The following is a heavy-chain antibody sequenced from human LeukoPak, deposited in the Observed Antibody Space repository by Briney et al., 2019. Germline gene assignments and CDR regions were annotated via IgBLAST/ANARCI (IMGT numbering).Heavy chain of an antibody. J-gene: IGHJ6*03. Sequence: GGSLRLSCAASGFTFSSYDMTWVRQTPGKGLEWVSLISRSGDTTYYADSVKGLFAISRDNSKNTLDLQMKSLRAEDTAEYYCAKRGGTKSFYYYYYMDVWGKGTTVTVSS. V-gene: IGHV3-23*01. CDR2: ISRSGDTT. D-gene: IGHD2-15*01. CDR3: AKRGGTKSFYYYYYMDV. CDR1: GFTFSSYD.